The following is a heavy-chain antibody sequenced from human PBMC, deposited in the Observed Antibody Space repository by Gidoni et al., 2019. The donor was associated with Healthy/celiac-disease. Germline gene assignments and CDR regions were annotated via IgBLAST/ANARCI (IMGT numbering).Heavy chain of an antibody. V-gene: IGHV4-34*01. CDR1: GASFSGYY. J-gene: IGHJ4*02. CDR2: INHSGST. CDR3: ARGWYFDY. Sequence: QVQLQQWGAGLLKPSETLSLTCAVYGASFSGYYWSWIRQPPGKGLEWIGEINHSGSTNYNPSLKSRVNIPVDTSKNQFSLKLSSVTAADTAVYYWARGWYFDYWGQGILVTVSS.